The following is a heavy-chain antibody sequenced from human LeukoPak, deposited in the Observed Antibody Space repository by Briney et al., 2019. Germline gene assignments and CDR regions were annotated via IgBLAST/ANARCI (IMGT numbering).Heavy chain of an antibody. CDR3: ARVTGYSSGWYVGY. V-gene: IGHV4-39*01. CDR1: GGSISSSSYY. CDR2: IYDSGST. Sequence: PSETLSLTCTVSGGSISSSSYYWGWLRQPPGKGREWFGSIYDSGSTYYNPSIKSRVTISVDTSKNPFSLKLSSVTAADTAVYYCARVTGYSSGWYVGYWGQGTLVTVSS. D-gene: IGHD6-19*01. J-gene: IGHJ4*02.